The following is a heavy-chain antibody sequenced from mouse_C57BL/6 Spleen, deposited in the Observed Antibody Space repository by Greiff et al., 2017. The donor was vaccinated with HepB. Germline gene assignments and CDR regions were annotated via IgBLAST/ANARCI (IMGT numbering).Heavy chain of an antibody. CDR2: IDPSDSYT. Sequence: QVHVKQPGAELVKPGASVKLSCKASGYTFTSYWMQWVKQRPGQGLEWIGEIDPSDSYTNYNQKFKGKATLTVDTSSSTAYMQLSSLTSEDSAVYYCARPLGGSSYGYAMDYWGQGTSVTVSS. CDR1: GYTFTSYW. CDR3: ARPLGGSSYGYAMDY. V-gene: IGHV1-50*01. J-gene: IGHJ4*01. D-gene: IGHD1-1*01.